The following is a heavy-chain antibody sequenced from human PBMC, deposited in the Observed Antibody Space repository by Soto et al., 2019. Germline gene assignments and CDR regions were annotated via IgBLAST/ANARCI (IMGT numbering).Heavy chain of an antibody. CDR2: IYSSGNT. CDR3: VRDVESPGISGSWGAFDI. Sequence: QVQPQESGPELVKPSETLSLICTVSGGSIRNYFWTWIRQPAGKGLEWIGRIYSSGNTVYNASLKSRVTMSIDMSKNQFSLKLSSMTAADTAVYYCVRDVESPGISGSWGAFDIWGQGTVVTVSS. CDR1: GGSIRNYF. J-gene: IGHJ3*02. D-gene: IGHD1-20*01. V-gene: IGHV4-4*07.